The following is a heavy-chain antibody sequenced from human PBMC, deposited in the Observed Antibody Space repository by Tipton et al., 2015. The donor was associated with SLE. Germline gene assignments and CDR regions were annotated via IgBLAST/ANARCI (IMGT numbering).Heavy chain of an antibody. CDR2: INDSGTT. CDR1: GGPFSGYY. Sequence: TLSLTCAVYGGPFSGYYWNWIRQPPGKGLGWIGEINDSGTTNYIPSLKSRVSISVDTSKNHFSLSLTSVTAADTAVYYCARAKTTAGAFDVWGQGTVVTVS. J-gene: IGHJ3*01. D-gene: IGHD4-17*01. CDR3: ARAKTTAGAFDV. V-gene: IGHV4-34*01.